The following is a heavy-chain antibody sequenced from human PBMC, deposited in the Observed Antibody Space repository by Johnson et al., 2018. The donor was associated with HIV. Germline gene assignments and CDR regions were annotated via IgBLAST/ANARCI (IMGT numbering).Heavy chain of an antibody. J-gene: IGHJ3*02. CDR3: ARDSSDCGGDCQGAFDI. CDR2: IYSGGST. V-gene: IGHV3-66*01. Sequence: VQLVESGGGLVQPGGSLRLSCAASGFTVSSNYMSWVRQAPGKGLEWVSVIYSGGSTYYADSVKGRFTISRDNSKNTLYLQMNSLRAEDTAVYYCARDSSDCGGDCQGAFDIWGQGTMVTVSS. CDR1: GFTVSSNY. D-gene: IGHD2-21*02.